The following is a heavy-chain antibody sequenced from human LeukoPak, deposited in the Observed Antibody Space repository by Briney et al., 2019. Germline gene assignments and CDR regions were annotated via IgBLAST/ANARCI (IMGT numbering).Heavy chain of an antibody. J-gene: IGHJ6*02. CDR3: ARGPRLHYYYYGMDV. V-gene: IGHV3-7*01. Sequence: TGGSLRLSCAASGFTFSSYWMSWVRQAPGKGLEWVANIEQDGSEKYYVDSVKGRFTISRDNAKNSLYLQMNSLRAEDTAVYYCARGPRLHYYYYGMDVWGQGTTVTVSS. CDR1: GFTFSSYW. D-gene: IGHD2-15*01. CDR2: IEQDGSEK.